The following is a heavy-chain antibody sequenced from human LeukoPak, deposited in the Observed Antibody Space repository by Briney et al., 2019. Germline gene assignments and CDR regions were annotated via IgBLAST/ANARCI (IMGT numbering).Heavy chain of an antibody. Sequence: GSLRLSCSTAGLFFISHAMHWVRQAPGKGLEYFSAISSNGGSTYYADSVKGRFTISIENSKNTLYLQVICLRAEDTAVYYCVNGLGVTGYHDYWGQGTLVTVSS. V-gene: IGHV3-64D*06. D-gene: IGHD3-9*01. CDR2: ISSNGGST. J-gene: IGHJ4*02. CDR3: VNGLGVTGYHDY. CDR1: GLFFISHA.